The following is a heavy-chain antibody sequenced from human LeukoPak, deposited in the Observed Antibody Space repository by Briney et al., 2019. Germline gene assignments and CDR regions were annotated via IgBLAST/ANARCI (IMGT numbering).Heavy chain of an antibody. J-gene: IGHJ3*02. V-gene: IGHV3-30*02. CDR3: AKDTTTVTGHAFDI. Sequence: GGSLRLSCAASGFTFSSYGMHWVRQAPGKGLEWVSFIRYDGSNKYYADSVKGRFTISRDNSKNTLYLQMNRLRAEDTAVYYCAKDTTTVTGHAFDIWGQGTMVTVSS. D-gene: IGHD4-17*01. CDR1: GFTFSSYG. CDR2: IRYDGSNK.